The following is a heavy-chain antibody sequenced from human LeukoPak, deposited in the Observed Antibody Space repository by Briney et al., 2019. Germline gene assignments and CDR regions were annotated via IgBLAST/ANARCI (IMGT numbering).Heavy chain of an antibody. CDR2: INPSGGST. V-gene: IGHV1-46*01. Sequence: ASVKVSCKASGYTFTSFYMQWVRQAPGQGLEWMGIINPSGGSTSYAQKFQGRVTMTRDTSTSTVYMELSSLRSEDTAVYYCASEPVVTPPQVLGYFDYWGQGTLVTVSS. J-gene: IGHJ4*02. CDR1: GYTFTSFY. D-gene: IGHD4-23*01. CDR3: ASEPVVTPPQVLGYFDY.